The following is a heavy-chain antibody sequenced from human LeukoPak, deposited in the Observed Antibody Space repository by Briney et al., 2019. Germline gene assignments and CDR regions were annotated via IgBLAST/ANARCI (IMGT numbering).Heavy chain of an antibody. CDR1: GFTFRTYA. CDR2: ISGNGRNT. CDR3: ARDSPRPPTYYYDSSDF. D-gene: IGHD3-22*01. Sequence: GGSLRLSCAASGFTFRTYAMSWVRQAPGKGLEWVSAISGNGRNTYYADSVKGRFTISRDNSKNTLYQQMNSLRVEDTAVYYCARDSPRPPTYYYDSSDFWGQGTLVTVSS. J-gene: IGHJ4*02. V-gene: IGHV3-23*01.